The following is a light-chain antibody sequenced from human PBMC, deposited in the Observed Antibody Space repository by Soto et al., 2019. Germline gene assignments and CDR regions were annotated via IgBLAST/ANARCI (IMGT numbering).Light chain of an antibody. Sequence: AIRMTQSPSSLSASTGDRVTITCRASQGISSYLAWYQQKPGKAPKLLIYAASTLQSGVPSRFSGSGSGTDFTLTISSLQSEDFAVYYCQQYNNWPWTFGQGNKVDIK. CDR1: QGISSY. CDR2: AAS. CDR3: QQYNNWPWT. J-gene: IGKJ1*01. V-gene: IGKV1-8*01.